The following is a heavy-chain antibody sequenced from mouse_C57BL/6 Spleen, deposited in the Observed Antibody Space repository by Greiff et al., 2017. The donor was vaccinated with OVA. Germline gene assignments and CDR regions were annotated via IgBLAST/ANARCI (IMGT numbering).Heavy chain of an antibody. J-gene: IGHJ4*01. CDR3: ARHGYGSSWGYAMDY. V-gene: IGHV2-6-1*01. CDR2: IWSDGST. D-gene: IGHD1-1*01. CDR1: GFSLTSYG. Sequence: QVQLKESGPGLVAPSQSLSITCTVSGFSLTSYGVHWVRQPPGKGLEWLVVIWSDGSTTYNSALKSRLSISKDNSKSQVFLKMNSLQTDDTAMYYCARHGYGSSWGYAMDYWGQGTSVTVSS.